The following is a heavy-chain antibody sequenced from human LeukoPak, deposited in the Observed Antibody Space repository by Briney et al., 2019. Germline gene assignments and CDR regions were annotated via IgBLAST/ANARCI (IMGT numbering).Heavy chain of an antibody. J-gene: IGHJ4*02. D-gene: IGHD3-3*01. CDR2: IKSKTDGGTT. CDR3: TTYDFWSSHLDY. CDR1: GFTFSNAW. V-gene: IGHV3-15*01. Sequence: PGGSLRLSCAASGFTFSNAWMSWVRQAPGKGREWVGRIKSKTDGGTTDYAAPVKGRFTISRDDSKNTLYLQMNSLKTEDTAVYYCTTYDFWSSHLDYWGQGTLVTVSS.